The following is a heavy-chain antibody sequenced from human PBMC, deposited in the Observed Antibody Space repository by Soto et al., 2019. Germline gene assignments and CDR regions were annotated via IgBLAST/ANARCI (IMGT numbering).Heavy chain of an antibody. Sequence: GGSLRLSCAASGFTFSSYSMNWVRQAPGKGLEWVSYISSSSSTIYYADSVKGRFTISRDNAKNSLYLQMNSLRDEDTAVYYCARSLTLGTGTTILSWFDPWGQGTLVTVSS. CDR3: ARSLTLGTGTTILSWFDP. D-gene: IGHD1-1*01. J-gene: IGHJ5*02. CDR2: ISSSSSTI. CDR1: GFTFSSYS. V-gene: IGHV3-48*02.